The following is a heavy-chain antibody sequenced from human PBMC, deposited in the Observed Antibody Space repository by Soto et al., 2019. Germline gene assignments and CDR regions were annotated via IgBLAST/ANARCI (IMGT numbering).Heavy chain of an antibody. CDR3: AKDWGSSGWFNWFDS. V-gene: IGHV3-9*01. CDR1: GFTFDDYA. D-gene: IGHD6-19*01. J-gene: IGHJ5*01. CDR2: ISWDASQI. Sequence: GGSLRLSCAASGFTFDDYAMHWVRQAPGKGLEWVSGISWDASQIHYGGSVKGRFTISRDNSKNTLYLQMNGLRAEDTALYYCAKDWGSSGWFNWFDSWGQGALVTVSS.